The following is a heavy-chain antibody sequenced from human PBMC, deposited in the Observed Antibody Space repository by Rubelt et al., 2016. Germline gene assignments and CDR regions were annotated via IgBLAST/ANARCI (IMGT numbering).Heavy chain of an antibody. CDR3: ATRTVGVIGPHAFDI. CDR2: FDPEDGET. D-gene: IGHD3-10*01. CDR1: GYTLTELS. V-gene: IGHV1-24*01. Sequence: QVQLVQSGAEVQKPGASVKVSCKVSGYTLTELSMHWVRQAPGKGLEWMGGFDPEDGETIYAQKFQGRVTMTEDTSTDTAYMGLSSLRSEDTAVYYGATRTVGVIGPHAFDIWGQGTMVTVSS. J-gene: IGHJ3*02.